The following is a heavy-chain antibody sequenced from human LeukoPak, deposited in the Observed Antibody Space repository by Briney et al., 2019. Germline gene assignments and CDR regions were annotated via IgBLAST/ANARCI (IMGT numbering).Heavy chain of an antibody. J-gene: IGHJ6*02. CDR3: ARTRPYGDYVSYYYYGMDV. CDR1: GVTFSSYA. V-gene: IGHV3-30-3*01. D-gene: IGHD4-17*01. CDR2: ISYDGSNK. Sequence: GRSLRLSCAASGVTFSSYARYWVRQAPGKGLEWVAVISYDGSNKYYADSVKGRFTISRDNSKNTLYLQMNSLSPEDTAGYYRARTRPYGDYVSYYYYGMDVWGQGTTVTASS.